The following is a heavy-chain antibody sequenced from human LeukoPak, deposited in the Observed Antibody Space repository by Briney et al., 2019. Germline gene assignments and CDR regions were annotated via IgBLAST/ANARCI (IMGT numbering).Heavy chain of an antibody. D-gene: IGHD1-26*01. CDR3: ASGRPLDFDY. CDR2: IYSSGST. CDR1: GGSISSYY. Sequence: SETLSLTCTVSGGSISSYYWSWIRQPPEKGLEWIGYIYSSGSTNYNPSLKSRVTISVDTSKNQFSLKLSSVTAADTAVYYCASGRPLDFDYWGQGTLVTVSS. V-gene: IGHV4-59*01. J-gene: IGHJ4*02.